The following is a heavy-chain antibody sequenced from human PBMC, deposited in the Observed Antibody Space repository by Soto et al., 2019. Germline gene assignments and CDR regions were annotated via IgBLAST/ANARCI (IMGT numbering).Heavy chain of an antibody. CDR3: AGGPYYFGLDV. Sequence: QVQLQESGPGLVKPSETLSLTCTASGGSINTYYWNWIRQSPGKGLEWIGYIYYTGNTKYNPSLESXXTXSXATSKKQFFLKLNSVTPADTAVYYCAGGPYYFGLDVWGQGTTVTVSS. V-gene: IGHV4-59*01. D-gene: IGHD3-10*01. CDR2: IYYTGNT. CDR1: GGSINTYY. J-gene: IGHJ6*02.